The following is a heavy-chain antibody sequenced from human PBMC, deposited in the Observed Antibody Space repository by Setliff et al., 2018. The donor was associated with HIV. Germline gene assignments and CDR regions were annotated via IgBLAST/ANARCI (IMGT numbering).Heavy chain of an antibody. Sequence: EASVKVSCKTSGDKFGSFDINWVRQASGQGLEWVGWVYASTGHTAYARKFEGRVTMTWDPSTGIGYMELNSLRADDTAVYYCARGIDILVKMGIYYHYMDVWGKGTTVTAP. CDR1: GDKFGSFD. CDR3: ARGIDILVKMGIYYHYMDV. J-gene: IGHJ6*03. V-gene: IGHV1-8*01. CDR2: VYASTGHT. D-gene: IGHD2-15*01.